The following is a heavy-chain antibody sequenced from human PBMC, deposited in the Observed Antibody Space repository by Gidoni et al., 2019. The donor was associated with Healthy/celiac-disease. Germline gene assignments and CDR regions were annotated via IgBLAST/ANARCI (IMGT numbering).Heavy chain of an antibody. CDR3: ACLGAITGTTYGFDY. J-gene: IGHJ4*02. CDR1: GYTFSSYG. CDR2: ISAYNGNT. V-gene: IGHV1-18*01. Sequence: QVQLVQSGAEVKKPGASVKVSCKASGYTFSSYGISWVRQAPGQGLEWMGWISAYNGNTTYAQKLQGRVTMTTDTSTSTAYMELRSLRSDDTAVYYCACLGAITGTTYGFDYWGQGTLVTVSS. D-gene: IGHD1-20*01.